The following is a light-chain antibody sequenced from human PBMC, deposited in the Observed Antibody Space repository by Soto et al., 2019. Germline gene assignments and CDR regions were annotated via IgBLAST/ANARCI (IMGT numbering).Light chain of an antibody. CDR3: SSYGGSNTFWL. V-gene: IGLV2-8*01. CDR2: EVS. J-gene: IGLJ2*01. CDR1: SSDVSAYNY. Sequence: QSALTQPPSASGSPGQSVTISCTGTSSDVSAYNYVSWYQQYPGKAPKLMISEVSKRPSGVPDRFSGSKSGNTASLIVSGLQAEDEADYYCSSYGGSNTFWLFGGGTKLTVL.